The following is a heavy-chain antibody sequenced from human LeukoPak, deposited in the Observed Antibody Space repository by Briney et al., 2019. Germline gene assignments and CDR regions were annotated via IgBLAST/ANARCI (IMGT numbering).Heavy chain of an antibody. Sequence: GGSLRLSXAASGFTFSSYAMSWVCQAPGKGLEWVSAISGSGGSTYYADSVKGRFTISRDNSKNTLYLQMNSLRAEDTAVYYCAKDSIWSGYSPNWFDPWGQGTLVTVSS. J-gene: IGHJ5*02. CDR1: GFTFSSYA. CDR2: ISGSGGST. D-gene: IGHD3-3*01. CDR3: AKDSIWSGYSPNWFDP. V-gene: IGHV3-23*01.